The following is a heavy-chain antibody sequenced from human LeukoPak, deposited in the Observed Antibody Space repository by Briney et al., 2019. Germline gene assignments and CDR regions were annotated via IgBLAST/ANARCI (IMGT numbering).Heavy chain of an antibody. Sequence: SETLSLTCTVSGGSTSSYYWSWIRQPPGKGLEWIGYIYYSGSTNYNPSLKSRVTISVDTSKNQFSLKLSSVTAADTAVYYCARAGLQWPRKLDAFDIWGQGTMVTVSS. CDR3: ARAGLQWPRKLDAFDI. CDR2: IYYSGST. V-gene: IGHV4-59*01. CDR1: GGSTSSYY. D-gene: IGHD6-19*01. J-gene: IGHJ3*02.